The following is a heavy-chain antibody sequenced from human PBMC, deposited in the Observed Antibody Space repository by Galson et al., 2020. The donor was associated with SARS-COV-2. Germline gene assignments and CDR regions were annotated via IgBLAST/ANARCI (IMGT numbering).Heavy chain of an antibody. CDR2: VYYSGST. CDR3: STISIGGFSGYVYDH. Sequence: SETLSLTCTVSGASISSVGYYWGWVRQPPGRGLEWIGSVYYSGSTNYNPSFKSRVIISVDLSRNQFSLKLNSMTPADTAVYYCSTISIGGFSGYVYDHWGHGTLVTVSS. J-gene: IGHJ5*02. D-gene: IGHD5-12*01. V-gene: IGHV4-39*01. CDR1: GASISSVGYY.